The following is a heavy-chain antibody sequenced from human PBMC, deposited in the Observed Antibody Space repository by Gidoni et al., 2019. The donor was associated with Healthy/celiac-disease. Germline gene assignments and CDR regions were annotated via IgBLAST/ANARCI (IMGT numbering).Heavy chain of an antibody. Sequence: EVQLVESGGGLVQPGGSLRLSCAASGFTFSSYWMSWVRQAPGKGLEWVANIKQDGSEKYYVDSVKGRFTISRDNAKNSLYLQMNSLRAEDTAVYYCARDLLYYDFWSGYTTDAFDIWGQGTMVTVSS. CDR1: GFTFSSYW. CDR3: ARDLLYYDFWSGYTTDAFDI. J-gene: IGHJ3*02. D-gene: IGHD3-3*01. V-gene: IGHV3-7*01. CDR2: IKQDGSEK.